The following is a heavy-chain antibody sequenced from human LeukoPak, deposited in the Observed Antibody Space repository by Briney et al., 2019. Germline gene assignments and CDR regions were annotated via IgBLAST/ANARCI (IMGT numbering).Heavy chain of an antibody. Sequence: SETLSLTCTVSGGSNSRSSDYWGWIRQSPGKGLEWIGSIYYSGSTYYNPSLKSRVTISIDTSKNQFSLKLSSVTAADTAVYYCATTTIRLGYWGQGTLVTVSS. V-gene: IGHV4-39*07. J-gene: IGHJ4*02. CDR1: GGSNSRSSDY. CDR2: IYYSGST. D-gene: IGHD1-1*01. CDR3: ATTTIRLGY.